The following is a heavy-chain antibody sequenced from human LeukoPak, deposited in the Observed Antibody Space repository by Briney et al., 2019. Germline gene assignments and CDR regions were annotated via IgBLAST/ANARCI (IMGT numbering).Heavy chain of an antibody. CDR1: GYTFTSYG. Sequence: ASVKVSCKASGYTFTSYGISWVRQAPGQGLEWMGWISAYNGNTNYAQKLQGRVTMTTDTSTSTAYMELRSLRSDDPAVYYCASFFLTTGDSSGWYWFDRWGQGTLVTVSS. CDR2: ISAYNGNT. V-gene: IGHV1-18*01. D-gene: IGHD6-19*01. J-gene: IGHJ5*02. CDR3: ASFFLTTGDSSGWYWFDR.